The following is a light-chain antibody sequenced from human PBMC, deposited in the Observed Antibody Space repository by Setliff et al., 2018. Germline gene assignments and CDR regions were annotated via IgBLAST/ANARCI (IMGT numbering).Light chain of an antibody. CDR3: SSYAGNYIYV. CDR1: SRDVGGFNF. CDR2: EVS. Sequence: QSVLTQPPSASGSPGQSVAISRTGTSRDVGGFNFVSWYQQHPGKAPKLIIYEVSKRPSGVPDRFSGSKSGNTASLTVSGLQAEDEADYYCSSYAGNYIYVFGSGTKVTV. V-gene: IGLV2-8*01. J-gene: IGLJ1*01.